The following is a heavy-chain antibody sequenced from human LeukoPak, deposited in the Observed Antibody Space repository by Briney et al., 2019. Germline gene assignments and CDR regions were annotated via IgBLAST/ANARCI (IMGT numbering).Heavy chain of an antibody. V-gene: IGHV4-30-2*01. CDR3: ARGVDYSNYFDY. Sequence: SQTLSLTCAVSGGSISSGGYSWSWIRQPPGKGLDWIGYIYHSGSTYYNPPLKSRVTISVDRSKNQFSLKLSSVTAADTAVYYCARGVDYSNYFDYWGQGTLVTVSS. J-gene: IGHJ4*02. CDR2: IYHSGST. CDR1: GGSISSGGYS. D-gene: IGHD4-11*01.